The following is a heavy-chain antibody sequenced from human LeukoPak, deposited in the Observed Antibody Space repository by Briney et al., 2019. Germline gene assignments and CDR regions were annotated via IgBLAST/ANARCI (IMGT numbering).Heavy chain of an antibody. Sequence: GASVKVSCKASGYTFTGYYMHWVRQAPGQGLEWMGWINPNSGGTNYAQKFQGRVTMTRDTSISTAYMELSRLRSDDTAVYSCAREPPDTASEFDYWGQGTLVTVSS. J-gene: IGHJ4*02. CDR3: AREPPDTASEFDY. CDR1: GYTFTGYY. CDR2: INPNSGGT. V-gene: IGHV1-2*02. D-gene: IGHD5-18*01.